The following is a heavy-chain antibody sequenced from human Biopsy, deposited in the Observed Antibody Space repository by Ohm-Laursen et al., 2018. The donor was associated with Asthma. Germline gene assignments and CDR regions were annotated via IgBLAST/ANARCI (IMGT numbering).Heavy chain of an antibody. Sequence: SLRLSCAASGFTFRSYVMNWVRQAPGKGLEWVSAITGGNDNTYYADSVKGRFTISRDNSKNTVYLQMNSLTGEDTAVYYCARVDSSNWSHYYFDYWGQGTLVTVSS. CDR1: GFTFRSYV. J-gene: IGHJ4*02. CDR3: ARVDSSNWSHYYFDY. D-gene: IGHD3-22*01. V-gene: IGHV3-23*01. CDR2: ITGGNDNT.